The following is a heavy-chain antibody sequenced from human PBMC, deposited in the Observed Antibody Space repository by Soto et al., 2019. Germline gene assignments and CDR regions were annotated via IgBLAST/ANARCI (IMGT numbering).Heavy chain of an antibody. CDR2: IIPIFGTA. D-gene: IGHD6-13*01. Sequence: GASVKVSCKASGGTFSSYAISWVRQAPGQGLEWMGGIIPIFGTANYAQKFQGRVTITADESTSTAYMELSSLRSEDTAVYYCARERGSSWSLYYYYGMDVWGQGTTVTV. J-gene: IGHJ6*02. CDR1: GGTFSSYA. CDR3: ARERGSSWSLYYYYGMDV. V-gene: IGHV1-69*13.